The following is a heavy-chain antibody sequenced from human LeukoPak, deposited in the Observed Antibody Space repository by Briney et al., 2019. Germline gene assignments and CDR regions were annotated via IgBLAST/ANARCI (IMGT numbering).Heavy chain of an antibody. CDR1: GGNFNNYA. CDR2: VIPVFNTP. V-gene: IGHV1-69*13. CDR3: ARGGLHDDYDYTRWFDP. J-gene: IGHJ5*02. D-gene: IGHD4-17*01. Sequence: GASVKVSCKASGGNFNNYAISWVRQVPGQGLEWMGAVIPVFNTPTYAQKFQGRVTIAADESTSTIYINLSRLGSDDTAVYYCARGGLHDDYDYTRWFDPWGQGTLVTVSS.